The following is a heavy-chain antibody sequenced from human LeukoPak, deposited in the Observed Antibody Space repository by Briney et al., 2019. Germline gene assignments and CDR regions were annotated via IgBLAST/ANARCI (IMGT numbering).Heavy chain of an antibody. CDR3: ARAPSEIGGYYPEYFRH. CDR1: GLTLSTYA. V-gene: IGHV3-74*01. D-gene: IGHD3-22*01. CDR2: IKSDGST. Sequence: GGSLRLSCAASGLTLSTYAMSWVRQAPGKGLVWVSRIKSDGSTNYADSVKGRFTISRDNAKNTVSLQMNGLRAEDTGVYYCARAPSEIGGYYPEYFRHWGQGTLVTVSS. J-gene: IGHJ1*01.